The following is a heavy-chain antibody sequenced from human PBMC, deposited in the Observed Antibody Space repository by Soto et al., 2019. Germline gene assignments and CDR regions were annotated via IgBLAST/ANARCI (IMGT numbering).Heavy chain of an antibody. CDR3: ASRYYDSSVEDAFDI. CDR2: ISSSSSYT. J-gene: IGHJ3*02. Sequence: GGSLRLSCAASGFTFSDYYMSWIRQAPGKGLEWVSYISSSSSYTNYADSVKGRFTISRDNAKNSLYLQMNSLRAEDTAVYYCASRYYDSSVEDAFDIWGQGTMVTV. CDR1: GFTFSDYY. V-gene: IGHV3-11*06. D-gene: IGHD3-22*01.